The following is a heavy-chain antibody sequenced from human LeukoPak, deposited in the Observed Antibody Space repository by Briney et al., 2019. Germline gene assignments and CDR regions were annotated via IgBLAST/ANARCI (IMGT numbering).Heavy chain of an antibody. Sequence: ASVKVSCKASGYTFTGYYLHWVRQAPGQGLEWMGYVNPNSGGTNYAQKFQGSVTMTRDTSISTVYMELSRLRSDDTAVYYCARASGSYWWFDSWGQGTLVTVSS. J-gene: IGHJ5*01. CDR1: GYTFTGYY. CDR3: ARASGSYWWFDS. V-gene: IGHV1-2*02. D-gene: IGHD1-26*01. CDR2: VNPNSGGT.